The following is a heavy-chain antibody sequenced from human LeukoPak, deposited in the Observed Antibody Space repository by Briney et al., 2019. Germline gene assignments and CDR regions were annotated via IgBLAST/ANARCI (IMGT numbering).Heavy chain of an antibody. D-gene: IGHD1-26*01. Sequence: VGSLRLSCAASGFTFSNYSMNWVRQAPGRGREWVSSISSSRSYIYYADSVKGRFNMSRDNAKNSLYLQMNSLRAEDTAVYYCARESGGATAGAWFDPWGQGTLVTVSS. J-gene: IGHJ5*02. CDR1: GFTFSNYS. V-gene: IGHV3-21*01. CDR3: ARESGGATAGAWFDP. CDR2: ISSSRSYI.